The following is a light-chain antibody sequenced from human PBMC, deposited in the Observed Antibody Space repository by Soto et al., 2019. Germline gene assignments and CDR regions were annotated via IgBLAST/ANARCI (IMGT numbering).Light chain of an antibody. CDR2: NAS. CDR3: QQRHNLPRT. CDR1: KSVSKY. Sequence: EIVLTQSPATLSLSPGERATLSCRASKSVSKYLAWYQQRPGQAPRLLIYNASNRATGIPDRFTGRGSGTDFTLTLSRLEPEDFAVYYCQQRHNLPRTFGQGTKVEI. J-gene: IGKJ1*01. V-gene: IGKV3-11*01.